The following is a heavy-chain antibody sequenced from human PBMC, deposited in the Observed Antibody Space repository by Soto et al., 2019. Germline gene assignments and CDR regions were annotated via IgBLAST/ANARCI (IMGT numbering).Heavy chain of an antibody. CDR2: IVVGSGNT. D-gene: IGHD1-26*01. J-gene: IGHJ4*02. Sequence: SVKVSCKADGLTFTSSAVQWVRQARGQRLEWIGWIVVGSGNTNYAQKFQERVTITRDMSTSTAYMELSSLRSEDTAVYYCAADGVVGAPPIQSDYWGQGTLVTVSS. CDR1: GLTFTSSA. CDR3: AADGVVGAPPIQSDY. V-gene: IGHV1-58*01.